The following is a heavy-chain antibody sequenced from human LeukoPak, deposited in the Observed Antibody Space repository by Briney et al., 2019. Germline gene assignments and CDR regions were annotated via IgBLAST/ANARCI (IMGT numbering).Heavy chain of an antibody. D-gene: IGHD6-19*01. CDR1: RFTVTSNY. V-gene: IGHV3-66*01. Sequence: GGSLRLPCAASRFTVTSNYMSWVRQAPGKGLEWVSVIYNGGSTNYADSVKGRFTISRDNSKNTLYLQMNSLRAEDTAVYFCARASQWLAFDNWGQGTLVTVSS. J-gene: IGHJ4*02. CDR2: IYNGGST. CDR3: ARASQWLAFDN.